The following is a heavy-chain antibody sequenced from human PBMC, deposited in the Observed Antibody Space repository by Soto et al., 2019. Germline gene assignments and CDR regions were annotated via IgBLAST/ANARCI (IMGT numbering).Heavy chain of an antibody. D-gene: IGHD3-22*01. CDR3: ARESSGYPDS. J-gene: IGHJ4*02. CDR2: ISGSSSTI. CDR1: GFSFSDYS. Sequence: GGSLRLSCAASGFSFSDYSMNWVRQAPGKGLEWVSYISGSSSTIYYADSVKGRFTISRDNAKNSLYLQLSSLRDEDTAIYYCARESSGYPDSWGQGTLVTVSS. V-gene: IGHV3-48*02.